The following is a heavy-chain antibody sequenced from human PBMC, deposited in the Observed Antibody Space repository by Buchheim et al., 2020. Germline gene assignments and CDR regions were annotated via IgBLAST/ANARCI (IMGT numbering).Heavy chain of an antibody. V-gene: IGHV3-30*18. CDR1: GFTFSSYG. Sequence: QMQLVESGGGVVQPGRSLRLSCAASGFTFSSYGMHWVRQAPGKGLEWVAVISYDGSNKYYADSVKGRCTISRDNSKNTLYLQMNSLRAEDTAVYYCAKPFVHYYDSSEVYWGQGTL. CDR3: AKPFVHYYDSSEVY. CDR2: ISYDGSNK. D-gene: IGHD3-22*01. J-gene: IGHJ4*02.